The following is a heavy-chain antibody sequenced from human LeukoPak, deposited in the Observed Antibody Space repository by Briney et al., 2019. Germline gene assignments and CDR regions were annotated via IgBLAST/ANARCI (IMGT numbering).Heavy chain of an antibody. CDR2: IYTSGST. CDR1: GGSISSYY. D-gene: IGHD3-3*01. V-gene: IGHV4-4*07. CDR3: ARDRGLRFLEWSPFDY. Sequence: PPETLSLTCTVSGGSISSYYWSWIRQPAGKGLEWIGRIYTSGSTNYNPSLKSRVTMSVDTSKNQFSLKLSSVTAADTAVYYCARDRGLRFLEWSPFDYWGQGTLVTVSS. J-gene: IGHJ4*02.